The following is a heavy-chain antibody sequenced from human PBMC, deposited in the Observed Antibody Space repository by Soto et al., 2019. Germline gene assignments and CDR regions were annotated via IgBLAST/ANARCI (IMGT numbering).Heavy chain of an antibody. CDR3: AHSSEKWELNFEY. CDR2: IYNSGST. CDR1: GVIATAKY. V-gene: IGHV3-53*04. J-gene: IGHJ4*02. D-gene: IGHD1-26*01. Sequence: GSLRLSCAASGVIATAKYMNWVRQAPGGVLEWVAVIYNSGSTYHADSVKGRFTISRHDSKNQVVLTMTNMDPVDTATYYCAHSSEKWELNFEYWGQGARVTVSS.